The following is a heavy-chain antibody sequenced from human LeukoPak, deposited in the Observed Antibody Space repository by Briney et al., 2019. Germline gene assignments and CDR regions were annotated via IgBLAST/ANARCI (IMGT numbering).Heavy chain of an antibody. CDR3: ARRSPGYSYSIDS. D-gene: IGHD5-18*01. CDR1: VGSTSISTYY. CDR2: IYDSGST. Sequence: SETLSLTCTVSVGSTSISTYYWDWIRQPPGKGLEWIGNIYDSGSTHCNPSLESRVTISVDTSKNQFSLKLNSVTAAETAVYYCARRSPGYSYSIDSWGQGTLVTVSS. J-gene: IGHJ4*02. V-gene: IGHV4-39*01.